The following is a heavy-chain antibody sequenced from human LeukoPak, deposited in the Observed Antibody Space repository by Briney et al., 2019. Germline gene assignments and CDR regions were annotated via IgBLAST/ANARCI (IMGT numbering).Heavy chain of an antibody. CDR2: LNHDGTII. CDR3: VKEVVLNMGGLYYCYMDV. J-gene: IGHJ6*03. D-gene: IGHD3-22*01. CDR1: GFTFRINW. V-gene: IGHV3-74*03. Sequence: GGSLTLSCATSGFTFRINWMHWVRQGPGKGLMWVSRLNHDGTIISYADSVKGRFTISRDNAKNTVYLQMNSLSADDTAVYYCVKEVVLNMGGLYYCYMDVWGKGTAVTVSS.